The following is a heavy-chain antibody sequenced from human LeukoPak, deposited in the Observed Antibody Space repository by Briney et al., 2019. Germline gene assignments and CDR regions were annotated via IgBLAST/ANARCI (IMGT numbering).Heavy chain of an antibody. Sequence: GGSLRLSCAASGFTFSSYAMSWVRQAPGKGLEWVSAISGSGGSTYYADSVKGRFTIPRDNSKNTLYLQMNSLRAEDTAVYYCAKDRGDCSSTSCYFDYWGRGTLVTVSS. CDR1: GFTFSSYA. CDR3: AKDRGDCSSTSCYFDY. CDR2: ISGSGGST. D-gene: IGHD2-2*01. V-gene: IGHV3-23*01. J-gene: IGHJ4*02.